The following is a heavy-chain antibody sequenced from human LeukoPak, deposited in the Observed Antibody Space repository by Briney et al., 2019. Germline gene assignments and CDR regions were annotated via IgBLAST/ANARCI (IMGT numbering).Heavy chain of an antibody. CDR1: GFTFSSYG. V-gene: IGHV3-30*03. Sequence: GGSLRLSCAASGFTFSSYGMHWVRQAPGQGLEWVAVISYDGSNKYYADSVKGRFTISRDNSKNTLYLQMNSLRAEDTAVYYCARAHAQIAVTATGGDYWGQGTLVTVSS. J-gene: IGHJ4*02. CDR3: ARAHAQIAVTATGGDY. CDR2: ISYDGSNK. D-gene: IGHD6-19*01.